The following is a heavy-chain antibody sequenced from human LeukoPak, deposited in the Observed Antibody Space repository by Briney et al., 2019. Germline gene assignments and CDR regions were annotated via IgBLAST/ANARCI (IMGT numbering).Heavy chain of an antibody. J-gene: IGHJ3*02. CDR3: AKRASRAFDI. CDR1: GFTFSSFA. Sequence: GGSLRLSCTASGFTFSSFAMTWVRQAPGKGLEWVSDISGSGTGTYHADSVEGRFTISRDNSKNTLYLQMSSLGAEDTAVYYCAKRASRAFDIWGQGTMVTVSS. V-gene: IGHV3-23*01. CDR2: ISGSGTGT.